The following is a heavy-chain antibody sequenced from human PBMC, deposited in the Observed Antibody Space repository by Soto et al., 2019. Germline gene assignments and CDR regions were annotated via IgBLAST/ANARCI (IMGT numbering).Heavy chain of an antibody. J-gene: IGHJ6*03. D-gene: IGHD2-21*01. Sequence: ASVKVSCKASGYSFTSYYMHWVRQAPGQGLEWMGIINPSGGSTSYAQKFQGRVTMTRDTSTSTVYMELSSLRSEDTAVYYCARDFLFLRTPNYYYYYMDVWGKGTTVTVSS. CDR1: GYSFTSYY. CDR3: ARDFLFLRTPNYYYYYMDV. CDR2: INPSGGST. V-gene: IGHV1-46*03.